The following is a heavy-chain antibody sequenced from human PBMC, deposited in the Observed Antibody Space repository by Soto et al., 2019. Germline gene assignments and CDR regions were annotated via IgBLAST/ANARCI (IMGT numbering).Heavy chain of an antibody. Sequence: QVPLVQSGAEVKKPGASVKVSCKASGYTFTSYGISWVRQAPGQGLEWMGWISAYNGNTNYAQKLQGRVTMTTDTSTSTAYMELRSVSSEETEGYYCARDRLVRGVTGWFDPWRQGTLVTVSS. CDR1: GYTFTSYG. D-gene: IGHD3-10*01. J-gene: IGHJ5*02. CDR2: ISAYNGNT. CDR3: ARDRLVRGVTGWFDP. V-gene: IGHV1-18*01.